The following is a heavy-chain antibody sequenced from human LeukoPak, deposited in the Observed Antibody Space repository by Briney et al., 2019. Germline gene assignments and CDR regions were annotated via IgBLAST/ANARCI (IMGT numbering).Heavy chain of an antibody. CDR3: ARVADGYSGYDSIDY. V-gene: IGHV3-11*06. CDR2: ISSSSSYT. D-gene: IGHD5-12*01. Sequence: PGGSLRLSCAASGFTFSDYYMSWIRQAPGKGLEWVSYISSSSSYTNYADSVKGRFTISRDSAKNSLYLQMNSLRAEDTAVYYCARVADGYSGYDSIDYWGQGTLVTVSS. CDR1: GFTFSDYY. J-gene: IGHJ4*02.